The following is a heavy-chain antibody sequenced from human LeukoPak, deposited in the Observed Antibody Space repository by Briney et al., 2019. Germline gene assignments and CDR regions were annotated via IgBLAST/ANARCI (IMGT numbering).Heavy chain of an antibody. J-gene: IGHJ4*02. V-gene: IGHV4-38-2*02. D-gene: IGHD3-22*01. CDR2: IYHSGSA. CDR3: ASGLYYYDSSGYADY. CDR1: RYSISSGYY. Sequence: PSETLSLTCSVSRYSISSGYYWAWIRQPPGKGLEWIGSIYHSGSAYYNASLKSRATISVDTSKNQFSLKLSSVTAADTAVYYCASGLYYYDSSGYADYWGQGTLVTVSS.